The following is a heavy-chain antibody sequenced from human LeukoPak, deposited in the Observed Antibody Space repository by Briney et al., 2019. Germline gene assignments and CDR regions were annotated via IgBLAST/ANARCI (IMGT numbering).Heavy chain of an antibody. Sequence: SETLSLTCTVSGGSISSSSYYWGWIRQPPGKGLEWIGSIYYSGSTYYNPSLKSRVTISVDTSKNQFSLKLSSVTAADTAVYYCARDLYSGYDSNFDYWGQGTLVTVSS. CDR3: ARDLYSGYDSNFDY. V-gene: IGHV4-39*07. J-gene: IGHJ4*02. D-gene: IGHD5-12*01. CDR1: GGSISSSSYY. CDR2: IYYSGST.